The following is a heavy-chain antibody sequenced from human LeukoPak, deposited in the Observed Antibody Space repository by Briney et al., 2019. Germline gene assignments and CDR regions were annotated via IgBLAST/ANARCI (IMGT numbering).Heavy chain of an antibody. J-gene: IGHJ1*01. V-gene: IGHV3-30*18. CDR3: AKVEYSSNIPQH. Sequence: GGSLRLSCAASGFTGFTFSNYDMHWVRQAPGKGLEWVALISADGSNEYYTDSVKGRFTISRDNSKNTQYLQMNSLRAEDTAVYYCAKVEYSSNIPQHWGQGTLVTVSS. CDR2: ISADGSNE. CDR1: GFTGFTFSNYD. D-gene: IGHD6-6*01.